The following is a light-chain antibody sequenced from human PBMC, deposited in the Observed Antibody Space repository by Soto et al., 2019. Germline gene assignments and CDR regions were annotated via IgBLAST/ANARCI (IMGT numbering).Light chain of an antibody. CDR2: DAS. J-gene: IGKJ1*01. Sequence: DIQITQSPSTLYASVGDRVTITCRASQSISSWLAWYQQKPGKAPKLLIYDASSLESGVPSRFSGSGSGTEFTLTIRSLQPDDFATYYCQQYNSYWTFGQGTKVDIK. CDR3: QQYNSYWT. V-gene: IGKV1-5*01. CDR1: QSISSW.